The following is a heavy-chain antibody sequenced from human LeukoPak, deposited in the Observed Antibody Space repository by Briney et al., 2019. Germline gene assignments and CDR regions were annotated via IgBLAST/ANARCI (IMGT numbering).Heavy chain of an antibody. J-gene: IGHJ4*02. CDR1: GGSISSYY. D-gene: IGHD7-27*01. V-gene: IGHV4-59*08. Sequence: SETLSLTCTVAGGSISSYYWSWIRQPPGKGLEWIGYIYYSGSTNYNPSLKSRVTISVDTSKNQFSLKLSSVTAADTAVYYCARRGNWGSWYYFDYWGQGTLVTVSS. CDR3: ARRGNWGSWYYFDY. CDR2: IYYSGST.